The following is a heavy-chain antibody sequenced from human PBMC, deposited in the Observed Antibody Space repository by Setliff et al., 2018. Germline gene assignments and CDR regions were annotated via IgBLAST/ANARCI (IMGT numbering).Heavy chain of an antibody. J-gene: IGHJ4*02. CDR2: IYYSGST. V-gene: IGHV4-59*01. CDR1: GGSISSYY. D-gene: IGHD5-18*01. CDR3: ARGRQTDTAFDY. Sequence: PSETLSLTCTVSGGSISSYYWSWTRQPPGKGLEWIGYIYYSGSTNYNPSLKSRVTISVDTSKNQFSLKLSSVTAADTAVYYCARGRQTDTAFDYWGQGTLVTVSS.